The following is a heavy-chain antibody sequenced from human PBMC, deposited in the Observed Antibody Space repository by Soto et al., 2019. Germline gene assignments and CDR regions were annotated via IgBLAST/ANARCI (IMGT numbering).Heavy chain of an antibody. Sequence: GASLKVSCKSSGGPFSSYAISWVRQAPGQGLEWMGGIIPIFGTANYAQKFQGRVTITADESTSTAYMELSSLRSEDTAVYYCARGEKIAVAPWGQGTLVTVSS. CDR1: GGPFSSYA. J-gene: IGHJ5*02. V-gene: IGHV1-69*13. CDR3: ARGEKIAVAP. D-gene: IGHD6-19*01. CDR2: IIPIFGTA.